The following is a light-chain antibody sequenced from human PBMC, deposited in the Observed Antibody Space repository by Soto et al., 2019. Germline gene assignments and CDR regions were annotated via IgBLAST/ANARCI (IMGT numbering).Light chain of an antibody. Sequence: QSVLTQPPSVSGAPGQRVTISCTGSSSNIGAGYDVHWYQQLPGTAPKLLIYGNSNRPSGVADRFSGSKSGTSASLAITVLQAEDEADYYCQSYDSSLSGSGVVFGGGTQLTVL. CDR2: GNS. CDR1: SSNIGAGYD. J-gene: IGLJ2*01. CDR3: QSYDSSLSGSGVV. V-gene: IGLV1-40*01.